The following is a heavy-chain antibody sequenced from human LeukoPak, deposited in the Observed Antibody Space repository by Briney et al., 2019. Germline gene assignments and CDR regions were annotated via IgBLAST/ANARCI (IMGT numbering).Heavy chain of an antibody. CDR1: GFTFSSYD. CDR2: ISYDGSNK. V-gene: IGHV3-30*03. J-gene: IGHJ6*02. CDR3: ARDIESGWYYYGMDV. Sequence: GGSLRLSCVASGFTFSSYDMNWVRQAPGKGLEWVAVISYDGSNKYYADSVKGRFTISRDNSKNTLYLQMNSLRAEDTAVYYCARDIESGWYYYGMDVWGQGTTVTVSS. D-gene: IGHD6-19*01.